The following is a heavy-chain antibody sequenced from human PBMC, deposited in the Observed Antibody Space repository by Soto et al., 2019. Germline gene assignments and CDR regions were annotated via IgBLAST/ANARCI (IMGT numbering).Heavy chain of an antibody. CDR1: GGTFSSYA. Sequence: QVQLVQSGAEVKKPGSSVKVSCKASGGTFSSYAISWVRQAPGQGLEWMGGIIPICGTANYAQKFQGRVTITADKSTSTAYMELSSLRSEDTAVYYCARGYCSGGSCYGYYYYGMDVWGQGTTVTVSS. J-gene: IGHJ6*02. V-gene: IGHV1-69*06. CDR3: ARGYCSGGSCYGYYYYGMDV. CDR2: IIPICGTA. D-gene: IGHD2-15*01.